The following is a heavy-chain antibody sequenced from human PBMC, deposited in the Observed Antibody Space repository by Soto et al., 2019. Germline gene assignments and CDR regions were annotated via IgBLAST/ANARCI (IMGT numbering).Heavy chain of an antibody. V-gene: IGHV4-31*03. J-gene: IGHJ5*02. CDR2: IYSSEKT. CDR3: AREISGSYYWFDP. CDR1: GGSIPIGVYY. Sequence: QVQLQKSGPGLVKPSQTLSLTGTVSGGSIPIGVYYWSWIRQHPGKGLEWIGYIYSSEKTYYNPSLKSRITMSVDTSKNQFSLKLNSVTAADTAVYYCAREISGSYYWFDPWGQGTLVTVSS. D-gene: IGHD1-26*01.